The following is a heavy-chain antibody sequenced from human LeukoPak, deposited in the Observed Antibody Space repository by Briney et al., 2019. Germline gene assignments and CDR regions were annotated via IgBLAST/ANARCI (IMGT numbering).Heavy chain of an antibody. Sequence: GGSLRLSCAASGFTFSSYGMHWVRQAPGKGLEWVAIIPYDGRKKYYGDSVKGRFTISRDNSKNTLYLQMNSLRAEDTAVYYCAKAYYGSGSPLDWFDPWGQGTLVTVST. CDR1: GFTFSSYG. V-gene: IGHV3-30*02. CDR2: IPYDGRKK. CDR3: AKAYYGSGSPLDWFDP. D-gene: IGHD3-10*01. J-gene: IGHJ5*02.